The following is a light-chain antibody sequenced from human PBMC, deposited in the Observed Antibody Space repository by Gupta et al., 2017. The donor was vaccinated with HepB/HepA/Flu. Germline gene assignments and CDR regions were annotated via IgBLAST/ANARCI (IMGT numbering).Light chain of an antibody. CDR2: AAS. V-gene: IGKV1-8*01. CDR1: QGISSY. Sequence: AIRMTQSPSSFSASTGDRVTITCRASQGISSYLAWYQQKPGKAPKLRIHAASTLQSGVPSRFSGSGSRSXFPLTIXFLQSEDFATYYCEQDDSVPRTFGXGTSVEIK. J-gene: IGKJ1*01. CDR3: EQDDSVPRT.